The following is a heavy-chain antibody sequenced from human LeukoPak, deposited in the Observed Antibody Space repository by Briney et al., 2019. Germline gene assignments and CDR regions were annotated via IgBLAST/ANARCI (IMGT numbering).Heavy chain of an antibody. Sequence: SETLSLTCAVSGGSISSSNWWSWVRQPPGKGLEWIGEIYHSGSTNYNPSLKSRVTISVDTSKNQFSLKLSSVTAADTAIYYCARGGYYGSGNDFRFDPWGQGTLVTVSS. CDR2: IYHSGST. CDR1: GGSISSSNW. CDR3: ARGGYYGSGNDFRFDP. D-gene: IGHD3-10*01. V-gene: IGHV4-4*02. J-gene: IGHJ5*02.